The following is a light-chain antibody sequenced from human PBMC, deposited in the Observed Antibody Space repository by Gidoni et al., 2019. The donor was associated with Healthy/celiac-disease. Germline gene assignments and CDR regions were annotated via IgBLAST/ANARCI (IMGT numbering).Light chain of an antibody. Sequence: PGQTASITCSGDKLGDKYACWYQQKPGQSPVLVIYQDSKRPSGIPERFSGSNSGNTATLTISGTQAMDEADYYCQAWDSSTVVFGGGTKLTVL. CDR2: QDS. CDR1: KLGDKY. J-gene: IGLJ2*01. V-gene: IGLV3-1*01. CDR3: QAWDSSTVV.